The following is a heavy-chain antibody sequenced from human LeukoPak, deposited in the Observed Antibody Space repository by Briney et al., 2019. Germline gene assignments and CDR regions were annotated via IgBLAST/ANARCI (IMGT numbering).Heavy chain of an antibody. D-gene: IGHD3-3*01. J-gene: IGHJ4*02. CDR1: GGSFSGYY. CDR3: ARGGESLRFLEWLFYFDY. Sequence: PSETLSLTCAVYGGSFSGYYWSWIRQPPGKRLEWIGEINHSGSTNYNPSLKSRVTISVDTSKNQFSLKLSSVTAADTAVYYCARGGESLRFLEWLFYFDYWGQGTLVTVSS. V-gene: IGHV4-34*01. CDR2: INHSGST.